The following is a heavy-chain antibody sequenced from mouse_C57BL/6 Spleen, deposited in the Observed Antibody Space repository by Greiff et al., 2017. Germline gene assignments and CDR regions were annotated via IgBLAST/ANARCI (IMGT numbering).Heavy chain of an antibody. J-gene: IGHJ4*01. CDR2: IWGDGST. D-gene: IGHD1-1*01. CDR3: AKHKLPLAMDY. V-gene: IGHV2-3*01. CDR1: GFSLTSYG. Sequence: VKLMESGPGLVAPSQSLSITCTVSGFSLTSYGVSWVRQPPGKGLEWLGVIWGDGSTNYHSALISRLSISKDNSKSQVFLKLNSLQTDDTAAYYGAKHKLPLAMDYWGQGTSVTVSS.